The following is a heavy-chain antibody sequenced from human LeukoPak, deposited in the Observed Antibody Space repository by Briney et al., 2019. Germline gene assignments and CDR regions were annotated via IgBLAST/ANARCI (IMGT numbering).Heavy chain of an antibody. D-gene: IGHD3-22*01. V-gene: IGHV1-2*02. CDR3: ARGSSGYYYWLNWFDP. CDR1: GYTFTGYY. CDR2: INPNSGGT. Sequence: ASVKVSCKASGYTFTGYYMHWVRQAPGQGLEWMGWINPNSGGTNYAQKFQGRVTMTRDTSISTAYMELSRLRSDDTAVYYCARGSSGYYYWLNWFDPWGQGTLVTVSS. J-gene: IGHJ5*02.